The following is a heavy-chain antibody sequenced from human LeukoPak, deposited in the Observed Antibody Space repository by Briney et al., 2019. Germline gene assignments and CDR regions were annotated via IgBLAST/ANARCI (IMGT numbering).Heavy chain of an antibody. CDR2: IYAGGNT. Sequence: GGSLRLSCAASGFTFSNAWMSWVRQAPGKGLEWVSVIYAGGNTYYADSVKERFTISRDNSRNTLYLQMNSLRGDDTAVYYCAREVYSSTWFDLWGQGTLVTVSS. V-gene: IGHV3-66*01. J-gene: IGHJ4*02. D-gene: IGHD6-13*01. CDR1: GFTFSNAW. CDR3: AREVYSSTWFDL.